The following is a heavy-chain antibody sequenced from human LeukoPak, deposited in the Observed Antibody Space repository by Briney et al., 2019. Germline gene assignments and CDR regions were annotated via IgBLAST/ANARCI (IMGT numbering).Heavy chain of an antibody. D-gene: IGHD2-21*02. CDR3: VRGGFYCGDDCYVDY. CDR2: INRSGST. V-gene: IGHV4-34*01. Sequence: SETLSLTCAVYGGSLSYYYWSWIRQSPEKGLEWIGEINRSGSTNYNPSLKSRVSISADTSKNQFSLKLSSVTAADTAIYYCVRGGFYCGDDCYVDYWGQGALVTVSS. J-gene: IGHJ4*02. CDR1: GGSLSYYY.